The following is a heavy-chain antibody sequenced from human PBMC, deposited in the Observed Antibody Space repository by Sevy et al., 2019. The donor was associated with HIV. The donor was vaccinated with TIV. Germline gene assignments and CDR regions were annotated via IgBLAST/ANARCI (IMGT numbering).Heavy chain of an antibody. CDR2: ISSSSSYI. CDR1: GFTFSSYS. Sequence: GGSLRLSCAASGFTFSSYSMNWVRQAPGKGLEWVSSISSSSSYIYYGVSVNGRFTISRDNAKNSLYLQMNSLRAEDTAVYYCARDLEKPDIVVVVAAAFDIWGQGTMVTVSS. CDR3: ARDLEKPDIVVVVAAAFDI. D-gene: IGHD2-15*01. V-gene: IGHV3-21*01. J-gene: IGHJ3*02.